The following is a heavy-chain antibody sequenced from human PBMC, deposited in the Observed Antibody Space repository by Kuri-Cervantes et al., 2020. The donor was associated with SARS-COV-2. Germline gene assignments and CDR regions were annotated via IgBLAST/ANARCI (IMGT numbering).Heavy chain of an antibody. Sequence: EVKLQESGAELVKPGASVKISCKASGYAFSSYWMNWVKQRPGKGLEWIGQIYPGDGDTNYNGKFKGKATLTADKSSSTAYMQLSSLTSEDSAVYFCARGGLLLRSMDYWGQGTSVTVSS. CDR2: IYPGDGDT. J-gene: IGHJ4*01. CDR1: GYAFSSYW. D-gene: IGHD3-22*01. V-gene: IGHV1-69-2*01. CDR3: ARGGLLLRSMDY.